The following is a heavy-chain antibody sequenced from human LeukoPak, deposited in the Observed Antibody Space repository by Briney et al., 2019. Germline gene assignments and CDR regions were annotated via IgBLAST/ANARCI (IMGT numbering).Heavy chain of an antibody. CDR1: GGSISSYY. V-gene: IGHV4-59*01. J-gene: IGHJ6*02. D-gene: IGHD3-10*01. CDR2: IYYSGST. Sequence: SETLSLTCTVSGGSISSYYWSWIRQPPGKGLEWIGYIYYSGSTNYNPSLKSRVTISVDTSKNQFSLKLSSVTAADTAVYYCANYGPSGGMDVWGQGTTVTVSS. CDR3: ANYGPSGGMDV.